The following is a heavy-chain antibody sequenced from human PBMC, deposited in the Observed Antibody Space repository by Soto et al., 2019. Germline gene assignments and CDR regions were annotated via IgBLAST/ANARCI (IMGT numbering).Heavy chain of an antibody. CDR1: GYTFTSYA. Sequence: ASVKVSCKASGYTFTSYAMPWVRQAPGQRLEWMGWINAGNGNTKYSQKFQGRVTITKNTFASTAYMELSSLGSEDTAVYYCATGVIWIGYFTVDSWGQGTRVTVSS. CDR2: INAGNGNT. CDR3: ATGVIWIGYFTVDS. V-gene: IGHV1-3*01. D-gene: IGHD3-3*01. J-gene: IGHJ4*02.